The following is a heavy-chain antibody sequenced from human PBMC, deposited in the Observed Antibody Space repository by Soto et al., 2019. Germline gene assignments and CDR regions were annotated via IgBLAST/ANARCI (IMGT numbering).Heavy chain of an antibody. Sequence: ASVKVSCKASGYTFTGYYMHWVRQAPGQGLEWMGWINPNSGGTNYAQKFQGWVTMTKDTSIGTAYMELSRLRSDDTAVYYCATEGGCISTSCYRIRDYGMDVWGQGTTVTVSS. CDR3: ATEGGCISTSCYRIRDYGMDV. J-gene: IGHJ6*02. V-gene: IGHV1-2*04. CDR1: GYTFTGYY. D-gene: IGHD2-2*02. CDR2: INPNSGGT.